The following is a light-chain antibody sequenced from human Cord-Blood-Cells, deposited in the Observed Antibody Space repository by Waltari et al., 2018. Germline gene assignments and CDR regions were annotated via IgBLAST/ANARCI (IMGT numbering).Light chain of an antibody. CDR2: GKN. CDR1: SLRSYY. V-gene: IGLV3-19*01. CDR3: NSRDSSGNHWV. Sequence: SSELTQDPAVSVALGQTVRITCQGDSLRSYYAHWYQQKPGQAPVLVIYGKNNRPSGIPDRFSGSSSGNTASLTITGAQAEDEADYYCNSRDSSGNHWVFGGGTKLTVL. J-gene: IGLJ3*02.